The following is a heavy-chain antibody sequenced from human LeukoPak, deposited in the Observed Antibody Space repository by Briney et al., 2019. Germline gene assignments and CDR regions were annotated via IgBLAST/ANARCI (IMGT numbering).Heavy chain of an antibody. CDR1: GGSISSSSYY. Sequence: SETLSLTCTVSGGSISSSSYYWGWIRQPPGKGLEWIGSIYYSGSTYYNPSLKSRVTISVDTSKNQFSLKLSSVTAADTAVYCCANLAAAGSYNYYYYMDVWGKGTTVTVSS. CDR3: ANLAAAGSYNYYYYMDV. D-gene: IGHD6-13*01. CDR2: IYYSGST. V-gene: IGHV4-39*01. J-gene: IGHJ6*03.